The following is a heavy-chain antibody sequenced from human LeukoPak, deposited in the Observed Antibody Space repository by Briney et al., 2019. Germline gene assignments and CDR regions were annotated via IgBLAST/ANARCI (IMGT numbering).Heavy chain of an antibody. Sequence: GGSLRLSCGASGFTFSNYAMSWVRQAPGKGLEWVSGISNSGGSAYYADSVKGRFTISRDNSRNTLYLQMNSLRAEDTAVYYCAKGLRLGELSSALDYWGQGTLVTVSS. CDR2: ISNSGGSA. CDR3: AKGLRLGELSSALDY. V-gene: IGHV3-23*01. J-gene: IGHJ4*02. CDR1: GFTFSNYA. D-gene: IGHD3-16*02.